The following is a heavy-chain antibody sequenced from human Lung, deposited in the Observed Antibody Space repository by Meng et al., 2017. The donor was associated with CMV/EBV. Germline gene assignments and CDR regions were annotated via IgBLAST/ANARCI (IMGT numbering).Heavy chain of an antibody. V-gene: IGHV1-69*10. D-gene: IGHD6-6*01. CDR1: GGTFRSYA. J-gene: IGHJ4*02. CDR3: ASVYSSSSLFDY. CDR2: IIPILGIA. Sequence: CKASGGTFRSYAISWVRQAPGQGLEWMGGIIPILGIANYAQKFQGRVTITADKSTSTAYMELSSLRSEDTAVYYCASVYSSSSLFDYWGQGTLVTVSS.